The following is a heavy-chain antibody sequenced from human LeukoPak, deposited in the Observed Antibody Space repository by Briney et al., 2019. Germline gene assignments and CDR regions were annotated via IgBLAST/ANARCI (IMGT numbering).Heavy chain of an antibody. V-gene: IGHV3-23*01. J-gene: IGHJ4*02. CDR2: ISGSGGST. CDR1: GFTFSSYA. CDR3: AKNGNSGDFWSGYSIGSFCDY. D-gene: IGHD3-3*01. Sequence: GGSLRLSCAASGFTFSSYAMSWVRQAPGKGLEWVSAISGSGGSTYYADSVKGRFTISRDNSKNTLYLQMNSLRAEDTAVYYCAKNGNSGDFWSGYSIGSFCDYWGQGTLVTVSS.